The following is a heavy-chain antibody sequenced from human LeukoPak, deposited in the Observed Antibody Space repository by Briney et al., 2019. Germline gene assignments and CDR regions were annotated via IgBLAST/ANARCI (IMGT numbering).Heavy chain of an antibody. CDR2: IYSGGDT. Sequence: GGSLRLSCAASGFTVSSNHMTWVRQAPGKGLEWVSVIYSGGDTHYADSVKGRFTISRDNSKNTLYLQMNSLGAEDTAVYYCARGSSTVSAAYYWGQGTLVTVSS. J-gene: IGHJ4*02. V-gene: IGHV3-53*01. CDR3: ARGSSTVSAAYY. D-gene: IGHD2-15*01. CDR1: GFTVSSNH.